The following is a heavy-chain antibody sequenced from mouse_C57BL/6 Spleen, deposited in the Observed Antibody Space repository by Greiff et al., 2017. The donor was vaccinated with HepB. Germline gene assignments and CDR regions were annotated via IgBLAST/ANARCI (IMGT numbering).Heavy chain of an antibody. D-gene: IGHD3-2*02. V-gene: IGHV2-2*01. CDR3: ASRGSDSSGPDYYAMDY. CDR2: IWSGGST. Sequence: QVQLKESGPGLVQPSQSLSITCTVSGFSLTSYGVHWVRQSPGKGLEWLGVIWSGGSTDYNAAFISRLSISKDNSKSQVFFKMNSLQADDTAIYYCASRGSDSSGPDYYAMDYWGQGTSVTVSS. J-gene: IGHJ4*01. CDR1: GFSLTSYG.